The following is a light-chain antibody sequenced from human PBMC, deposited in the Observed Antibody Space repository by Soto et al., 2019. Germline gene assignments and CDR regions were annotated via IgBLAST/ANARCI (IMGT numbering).Light chain of an antibody. Sequence: DIQMTQSPSTLSASVGDRVTIACRASQSISGWLAGYQQKPGKAPKILIYDASSLKSGVPSRFSGSGSGTEFTLTISSLQADDFATYYCQQYDGYPKTFGQGTKLEIK. CDR2: DAS. J-gene: IGKJ2*01. CDR1: QSISGW. V-gene: IGKV1-5*01. CDR3: QQYDGYPKT.